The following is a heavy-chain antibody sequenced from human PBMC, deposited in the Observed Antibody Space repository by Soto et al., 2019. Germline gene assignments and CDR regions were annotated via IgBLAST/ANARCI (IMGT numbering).Heavy chain of an antibody. CDR1: GGSISSYY. D-gene: IGHD3-16*02. J-gene: IGHJ6*02. Sequence: SETLSLTCTVSGGSISSYYWSWIRQPPGKGLEWIGYIYYSGSTNYNPSLKSRVTISVDTSKNQFSLKLSSVTAADTAVYYCARDIMITFGGVIVTDYGMDVWGQGTTVTVSS. CDR2: IYYSGST. V-gene: IGHV4-59*01. CDR3: ARDIMITFGGVIVTDYGMDV.